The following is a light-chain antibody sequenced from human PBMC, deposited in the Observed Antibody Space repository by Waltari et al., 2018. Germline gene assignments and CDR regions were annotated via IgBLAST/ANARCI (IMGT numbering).Light chain of an antibody. Sequence: QSALTQPPSASGSPGQSVTISCTGTSSDVGGYNYVSWYQQHPGKAPKRMIYEVSKRPSGFPDRVSGSKSCSTASLTVSGLQAEDEADYYCSSYAGSNNLVFGGGTKLTVL. J-gene: IGLJ2*01. CDR2: EVS. CDR3: SSYAGSNNLV. CDR1: SSDVGGYNY. V-gene: IGLV2-8*01.